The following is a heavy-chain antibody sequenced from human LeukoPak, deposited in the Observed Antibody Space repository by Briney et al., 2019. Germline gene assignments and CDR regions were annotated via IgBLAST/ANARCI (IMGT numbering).Heavy chain of an antibody. CDR2: INPNSGGT. Sequence: ASVKVSCKASGGTFSSYAISWVRQAPGQGLEWMGWINPNSGGTNYAQKFQGWVTMTRNTSISTAYMEPSRLRSDDTAVYYCARGARRDGYNPYGYWGQGTLVTVSS. J-gene: IGHJ4*02. CDR1: GGTFSSYA. CDR3: ARGARRDGYNPYGY. D-gene: IGHD5-24*01. V-gene: IGHV1-2*04.